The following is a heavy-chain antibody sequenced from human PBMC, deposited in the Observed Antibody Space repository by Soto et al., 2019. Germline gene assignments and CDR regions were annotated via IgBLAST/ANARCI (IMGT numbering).Heavy chain of an antibody. CDR1: GGAFSSYA. CDR2: IIPIFGTA. V-gene: IGHV1-69*13. CDR3: AVGYCSSTSCYTLRYYYYGMDV. D-gene: IGHD2-2*02. Sequence: SVKVSCKASGGAFSSYAISWVRQAPGQGLEWMGGIIPIFGTANYAQKFQGRVTITADESTSTAYMELSSLRSEDTAVYYCAVGYCSSTSCYTLRYYYYGMDVWGQ. J-gene: IGHJ6*02.